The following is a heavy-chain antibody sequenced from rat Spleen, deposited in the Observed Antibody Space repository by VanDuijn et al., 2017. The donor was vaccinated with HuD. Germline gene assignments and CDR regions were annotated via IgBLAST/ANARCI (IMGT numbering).Heavy chain of an antibody. Sequence: EVQLVESDGGLVQPGRSLKLSCAASGFTFSDYYMAWVRQAPTKGLEWVATISYDDSRTYYRDSVKGRFTISRDNAKNTQYLQMVSLRSEDTATYYCARRHYGYTDYFDYWGQGVMVTVSS. D-gene: IGHD1-9*01. CDR2: ISYDDSRT. V-gene: IGHV5-29*01. CDR3: ARRHYGYTDYFDY. CDR1: GFTFSDYY. J-gene: IGHJ2*01.